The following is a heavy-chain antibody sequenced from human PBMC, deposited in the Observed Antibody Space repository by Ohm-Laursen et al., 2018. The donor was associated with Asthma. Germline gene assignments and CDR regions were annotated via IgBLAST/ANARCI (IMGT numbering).Heavy chain of an antibody. CDR3: ATLGDGSITQ. CDR2: TSGTGSVI. Sequence: SLRLSCAAPGFIFNNDFMSWIRQAPGKGLEWVSYTSGTGSVIYYADSVKGRFTISWDDAKNSLYLQMNSLRVDDTAVYYCATLGDGSITQWGQGTLVTVSS. J-gene: IGHJ4*02. CDR1: GFIFNNDF. D-gene: IGHD3-16*01. V-gene: IGHV3-11*01.